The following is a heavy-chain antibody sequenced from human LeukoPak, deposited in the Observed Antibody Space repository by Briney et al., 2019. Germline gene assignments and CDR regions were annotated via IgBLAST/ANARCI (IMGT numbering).Heavy chain of an antibody. V-gene: IGHV4-59*01. D-gene: IGHD4-17*01. CDR2: IYYSGST. Sequence: SETLSLTCTVSGGSISSYYWSWIRQPPGKGLEWIGYIYYSGSTNYNPSLKSRVTISVDTSKNQFSLKLSSVTAADTAVYYCARVHYGDYEPFDYWGQGTLVTVSS. CDR3: ARVHYGDYEPFDY. J-gene: IGHJ4*02. CDR1: GGSISSYY.